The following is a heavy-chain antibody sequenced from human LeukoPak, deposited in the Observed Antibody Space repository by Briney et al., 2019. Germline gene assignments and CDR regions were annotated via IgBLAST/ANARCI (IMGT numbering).Heavy chain of an antibody. CDR3: ARDSTPTYYSGTYYFEY. V-gene: IGHV1-46*01. CDR1: GYTFASYY. J-gene: IGHJ4*02. D-gene: IGHD1-26*01. Sequence: ASVKVSCKASGYTFASYYMHWVRQAPGQGLEWMGIINPSGGSTTYAQKFQGRVTMTRDTSTTTVYMELSSLRSEDTAGYYCARDSTPTYYSGTYYFEYWGQGTLVTVSS. CDR2: INPSGGST.